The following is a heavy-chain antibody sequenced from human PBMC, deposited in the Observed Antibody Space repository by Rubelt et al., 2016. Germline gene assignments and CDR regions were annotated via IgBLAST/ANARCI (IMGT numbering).Heavy chain of an antibody. J-gene: IGHJ3*02. CDR3: ARDSTASGWSRERAFDI. CDR1: GGSFSGYY. D-gene: IGHD6-19*01. CDR2: INHSGST. Sequence: QVQLQQWGAGLLKPSETLSLTCAVYGGSFSGYYWSWIRQPPGKGLEWIGEINHSGSTNYNPSLKSRVTISVDTSKTQFSLKLSSVTAADTAVYYCARDSTASGWSRERAFDIWGQGTMVTVSS. V-gene: IGHV4-34*01.